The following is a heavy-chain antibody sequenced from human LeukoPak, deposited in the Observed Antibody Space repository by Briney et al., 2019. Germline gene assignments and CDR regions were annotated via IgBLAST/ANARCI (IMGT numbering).Heavy chain of an antibody. CDR2: IGTESDP. D-gene: IGHD4-17*01. Sequence: GGSLRLSCAASGFIFSNSDMHWVRQSAGKGLEWVSTIGTESDPFYPGSVMGRFTISRDNAKKSLYLQMNSLRAEDTAVYYCARDYGDYPFDFWGQGTLVTVSS. J-gene: IGHJ4*02. CDR3: ARDYGDYPFDF. CDR1: GFIFSNSD. V-gene: IGHV3-13*05.